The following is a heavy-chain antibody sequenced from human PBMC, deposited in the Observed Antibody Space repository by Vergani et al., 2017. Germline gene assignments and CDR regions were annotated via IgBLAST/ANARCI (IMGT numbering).Heavy chain of an antibody. D-gene: IGHD5-24*01. CDR2: IKQDGSEK. CDR1: GFTFSSYW. V-gene: IGHV3-7*03. CDR3: AKDGDGYNTFDY. Sequence: EVQLVESGGGLVQPGGSLRLSCAASGFTFSSYWMSWVRQAPGKGLEWVANIKQDGSEKYYVDSVKGRFTISRDNAKNTLYLQMNSLRAEDTAVYYCAKDGDGYNTFDYWGQGTLVTVSS. J-gene: IGHJ4*02.